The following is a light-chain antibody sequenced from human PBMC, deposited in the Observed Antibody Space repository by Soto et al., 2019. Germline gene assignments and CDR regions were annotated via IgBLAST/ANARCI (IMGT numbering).Light chain of an antibody. J-gene: IGKJ2*01. CDR1: QTISSS. CDR2: GAS. Sequence: EIVLTQSPATLSMSPGERATLSCWASQTISSSLAWYQQKPGQAPRLLIYGASTRAAGVPVRFSGSGSGTEFTLTINRLEAEDFATYYCQQTCSLEYTFGQGTRLEIK. V-gene: IGKV3-15*01. CDR3: QQTCSLEYT.